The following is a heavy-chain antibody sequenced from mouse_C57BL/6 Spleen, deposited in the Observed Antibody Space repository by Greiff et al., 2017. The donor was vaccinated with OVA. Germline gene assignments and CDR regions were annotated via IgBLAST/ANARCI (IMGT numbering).Heavy chain of an antibody. CDR1: GYTFTSYW. J-gene: IGHJ2*01. CDR2: IHPNSGST. V-gene: IGHV1-64*01. D-gene: IGHD2-3*01. Sequence: QVQLQQPGAELVKPGASVKLSCKASGYTFTSYWMHWVKQRPGPGLDWIGMIHPNSGSTNYNEKFQSKATLTVDKSSSTAYVQLSSLTSEDSAFYYWARGYDGYSFGYWGQGTTLTVSS. CDR3: ARGYDGYSFGY.